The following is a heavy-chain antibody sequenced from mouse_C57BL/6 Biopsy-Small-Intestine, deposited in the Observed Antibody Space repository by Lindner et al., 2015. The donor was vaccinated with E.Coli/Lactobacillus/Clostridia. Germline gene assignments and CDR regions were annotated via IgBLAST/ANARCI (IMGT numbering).Heavy chain of an antibody. D-gene: IGHD1-1*01. V-gene: IGHV1-81*01. CDR1: GYTFTSYG. J-gene: IGHJ2*01. CDR2: TYPRSGKT. Sequence: VQLQESGAELARPGASVKLSCKASGYTFTSYGISWVKQRTGQGLEWIGETYPRSGKTYYNEKFKGKATLTADKSSITAYMELRSLTSEDSAVYFCAREAYGTSQYYFDYWGQGTTLTVSS. CDR3: AREAYGTSQYYFDY.